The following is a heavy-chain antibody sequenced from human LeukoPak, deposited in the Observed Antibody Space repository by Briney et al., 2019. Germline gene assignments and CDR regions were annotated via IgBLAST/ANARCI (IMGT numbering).Heavy chain of an antibody. Sequence: ASVKVSCKASGYTFTSYDINWVQQATGQGLEWMGWMNPNSGNTGYAQKFQGRVTITRNTSISTAYMELSRLRSDDTAVYYCANGGSYPDYWGQGTLVTVSS. CDR3: ANGGSYPDY. J-gene: IGHJ4*02. D-gene: IGHD1-26*01. V-gene: IGHV1-8*03. CDR1: GYTFTSYD. CDR2: MNPNSGNT.